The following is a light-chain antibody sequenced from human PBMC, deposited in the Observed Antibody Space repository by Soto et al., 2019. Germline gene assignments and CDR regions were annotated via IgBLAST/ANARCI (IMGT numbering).Light chain of an antibody. CDR3: SSYTSSSTVV. J-gene: IGLJ2*01. V-gene: IGLV2-14*01. CDR2: DVS. CDR1: SSDVGGYNY. Sequence: QSALTQPASVSGSPGQSITFSCTGTSSDVGGYNYVSWYQQHPGKAPKLMIYDVSNRPSGVSNRFSGSKSGNTASLTISGLQAEDEADYYCSSYTSSSTVVFGGGTQLTVL.